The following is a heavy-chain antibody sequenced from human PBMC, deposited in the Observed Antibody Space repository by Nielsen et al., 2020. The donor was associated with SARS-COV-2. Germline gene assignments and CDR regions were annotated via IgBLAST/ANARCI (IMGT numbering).Heavy chain of an antibody. CDR3: ARTVGTVITYYFDY. CDR1: GFTSSSYW. CDR2: IKQDGSEK. V-gene: IGHV3-7*01. Sequence: GGSLRLSCAASGFTSSSYWMSWVRQAPGKGLEWVANIKQDGSEKYYVDSVKGRFTISRDNAKNSLYLQMYSLRAEDTAVYYCARTVGTVITYYFDYWGQGTLVTVSS. J-gene: IGHJ4*02. D-gene: IGHD4-17*01.